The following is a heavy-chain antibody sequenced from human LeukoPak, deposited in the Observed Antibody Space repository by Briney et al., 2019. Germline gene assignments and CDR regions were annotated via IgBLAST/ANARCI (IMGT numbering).Heavy chain of an antibody. Sequence: PGGSLRLSCAASGFTFSSYTMNWVRQAPGKGLEWVAVISYDGSNKYYADSVKGRFTISRDNSKNTLYLQMNSLRAEDTAVYYCARDHAPRYFDWLYYFDYWGQGTLVTVPS. CDR2: ISYDGSNK. D-gene: IGHD3-9*01. CDR3: ARDHAPRYFDWLYYFDY. J-gene: IGHJ4*02. CDR1: GFTFSSYT. V-gene: IGHV3-30-3*01.